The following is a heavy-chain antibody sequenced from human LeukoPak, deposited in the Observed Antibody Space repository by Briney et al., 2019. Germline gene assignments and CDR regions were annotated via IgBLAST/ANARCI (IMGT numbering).Heavy chain of an antibody. V-gene: IGHV3-48*03. CDR3: ARGYDSWDS. Sequence: GGSLRLSCAASKFTFSSDEMIWVRQAPGRGLQWISYINTDGGTIYYADSVKGRFTISRDNAKNSLYLQMNSLRAEDTAVYYCARGYDSWDSWGQGTLVTVSS. J-gene: IGHJ4*02. CDR2: INTDGGTI. CDR1: KFTFSSDE. D-gene: IGHD3-16*01.